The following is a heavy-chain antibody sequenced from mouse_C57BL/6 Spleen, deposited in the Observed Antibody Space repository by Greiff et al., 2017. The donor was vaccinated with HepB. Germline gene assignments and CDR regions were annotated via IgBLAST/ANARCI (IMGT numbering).Heavy chain of an antibody. D-gene: IGHD2-4*01. CDR1: GYSFTGYF. CDR2: INPYNGDT. J-gene: IGHJ3*01. Sequence: EVKLVESGPELVKPWDSVKISCKASGYSFTGYFMNWVMQSHGKSLEWIGRINPYNGDTFYNQKFKGNATLTVDKSSSTAHMELRSLTSEDSAVYYGARERDYDYPWFAYWGQGTLVTVSA. V-gene: IGHV1-20*01. CDR3: ARERDYDYPWFAY.